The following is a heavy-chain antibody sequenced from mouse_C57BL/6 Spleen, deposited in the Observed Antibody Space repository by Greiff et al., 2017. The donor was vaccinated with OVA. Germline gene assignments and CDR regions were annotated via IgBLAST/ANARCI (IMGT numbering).Heavy chain of an antibody. D-gene: IGHD2-3*01. J-gene: IGHJ1*03. CDR2: ISNGGGST. CDR3: AGEEDGYYVGYFDV. V-gene: IGHV5-12*01. Sequence: EVHLVESGGGLVQPGGSLKLSCAASGFTFSDYYMYWVRQTPEKRLEWVAYISNGGGSTYYPDTVKGRFTISRDNTKNTLYLQLSRLTSEDTAMYYCAGEEDGYYVGYFDVWGTGTTVTVSS. CDR1: GFTFSDYY.